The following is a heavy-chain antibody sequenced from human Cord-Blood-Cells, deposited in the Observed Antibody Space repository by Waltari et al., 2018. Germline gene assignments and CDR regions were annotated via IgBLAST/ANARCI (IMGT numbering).Heavy chain of an antibody. CDR2: IIPSFGTA. D-gene: IGHD6-6*01. Sequence: QVQLVQSGAEVKKPGSSVKVSCKASGGTFSSYAISWVRQAPGQGLGWMGGIIPSFGTANYAQKFQGRVTITADESTSTAYMELSSLRSEDTAVYYCARDDTAARPDAFDIWGQGTMVTVSS. V-gene: IGHV1-69*01. CDR3: ARDDTAARPDAFDI. J-gene: IGHJ3*02. CDR1: GGTFSSYA.